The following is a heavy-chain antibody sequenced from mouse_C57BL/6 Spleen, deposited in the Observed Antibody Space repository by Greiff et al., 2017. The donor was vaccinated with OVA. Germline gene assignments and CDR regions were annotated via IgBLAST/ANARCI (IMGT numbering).Heavy chain of an antibody. D-gene: IGHD1-1*01. V-gene: IGHV7-3*01. CDR2: IRNKANGYTT. J-gene: IGHJ1*03. CDR1: GFTFTDYY. Sequence: EVHLVESGGGLVQPGGSLSLSCAASGFTFTDYYMSWVRQPPGKALEWLGFIRNKANGYTTEYSASVKGRFTISRDNSQSILYLQMNALRAEDSATYYCASPHYYGSSYGYFDVWGTGTTVTVSS. CDR3: ASPHYYGSSYGYFDV.